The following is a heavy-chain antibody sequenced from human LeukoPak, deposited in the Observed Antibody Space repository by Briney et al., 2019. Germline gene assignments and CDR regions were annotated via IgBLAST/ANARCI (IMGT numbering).Heavy chain of an antibody. J-gene: IGHJ6*02. CDR3: ASQDPTVTTYYYYYYGMDV. Sequence: ASVKVSCKASGYTFTSYAMHWVRQAPGQRLEWMGWINAGNGNTKYSQKFQGRVTITRDTSASTAYMELSSLRSEDTAVYYCASQDPTVTTYYYYYYGMDVWGQGTTVTVSS. V-gene: IGHV1-3*01. CDR2: INAGNGNT. CDR1: GYTFTSYA. D-gene: IGHD4-17*01.